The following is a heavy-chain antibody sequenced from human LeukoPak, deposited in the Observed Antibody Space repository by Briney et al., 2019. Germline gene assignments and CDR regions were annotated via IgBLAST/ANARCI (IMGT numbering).Heavy chain of an antibody. CDR2: IYYSGST. CDR3: VYASGSLEYFDY. D-gene: IGHD3-10*01. J-gene: IGHJ4*02. Sequence: PSETLSLTCTISGGSISSGSYYWGWIRQPPGKGLEWIGSIYYSGSTYYNPSLKSRVTILEDTSKIQFSLKVSSVTAADTAVYYCVYASGSLEYFDYWGQGTLVTVSS. CDR1: GGSISSGSYY. V-gene: IGHV4-39*01.